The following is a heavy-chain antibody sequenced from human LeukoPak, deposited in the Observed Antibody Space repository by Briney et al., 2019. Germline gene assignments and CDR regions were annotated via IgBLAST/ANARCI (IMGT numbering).Heavy chain of an antibody. CDR1: GFTFSTFA. V-gene: IGHV3-23*01. CDR3: ATYRQVLLPFES. J-gene: IGHJ4*02. Sequence: GGSLRLSCAAYGFTFSTFAMIWVRQPPGKGLEWVSSIFPSGGEIHYADSVRGRFTISRDNSKSTLSLRMNSLRAEDTAIYYCATYRQVLLPFESWGQGTLVTVSS. D-gene: IGHD2-8*02. CDR2: IFPSGGEI.